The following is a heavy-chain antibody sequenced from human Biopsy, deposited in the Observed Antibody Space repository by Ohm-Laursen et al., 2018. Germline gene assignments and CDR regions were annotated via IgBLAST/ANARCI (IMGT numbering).Heavy chain of an antibody. J-gene: IGHJ4*02. V-gene: IGHV4-31*03. D-gene: IGHD3-22*01. CDR2: IYYSETTYHNPSLT. Sequence: PSETLSLTCSVSGNSISRGSYYWSWIRHDPGKGLEWIGYIYYSETTYHNPSLTYYNPSLKSRLIISVEASKNQFSLNLSSVTAADTAVYYCARSNPHFGNYDSGGFDYWGQGILVTVSS. CDR1: GNSISRGSYY. CDR3: ARSNPHFGNYDSGGFDY.